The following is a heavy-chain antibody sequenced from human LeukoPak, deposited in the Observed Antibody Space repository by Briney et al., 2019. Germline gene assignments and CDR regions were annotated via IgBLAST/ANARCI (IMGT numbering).Heavy chain of an antibody. CDR3: ASLYGSGSNDY. D-gene: IGHD3-10*01. V-gene: IGHV4-39*01. CDR1: GGSISSSSYY. CDR2: IYYSGST. J-gene: IGHJ4*02. Sequence: PSETLSLICTVSGGSISSSSYYWGWIRQPPGKGLEWIGSIYYSGSTYYNPSLKSRVTISVDTSKNQFSLKLSSVTAADTAVYYCASLYGSGSNDYWGQGTLVTVSS.